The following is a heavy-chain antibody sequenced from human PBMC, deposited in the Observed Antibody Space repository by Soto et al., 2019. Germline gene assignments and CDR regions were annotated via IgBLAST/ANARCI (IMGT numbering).Heavy chain of an antibody. J-gene: IGHJ5*02. D-gene: IGHD6-13*01. CDR2: VHRSGTT. Sequence: QVQLQESGPGLVKPSGTLSLTCAVSSGSISTDYWWSWVRQPPGKGLEWIGEVHRSGTTNYIQSLKSRVTMSVDKSGNQVSLELTSVAAADTAVYYCASAAGSLDTNGFDPWGQGTLVTVSS. CDR3: ASAAGSLDTNGFDP. V-gene: IGHV4-4*02. CDR1: SGSISTDYW.